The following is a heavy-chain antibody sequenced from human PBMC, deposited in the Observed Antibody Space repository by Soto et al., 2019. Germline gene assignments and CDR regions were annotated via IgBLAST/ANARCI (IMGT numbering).Heavy chain of an antibody. D-gene: IGHD2-15*01. J-gene: IGHJ4*02. V-gene: IGHV1-69*13. CDR2: IIPIFGTA. Sequence: VKASCKASGGTFSSYAISWVRQAPGQGLEWMGGIIPIFGTANYAQKFQGRVTITADESTSTAYMELSSLRSEDTAVYYCARVPSRGYCSGGSCPSPFEYWGQGTLVTVSS. CDR3: ARVPSRGYCSGGSCPSPFEY. CDR1: GGTFSSYA.